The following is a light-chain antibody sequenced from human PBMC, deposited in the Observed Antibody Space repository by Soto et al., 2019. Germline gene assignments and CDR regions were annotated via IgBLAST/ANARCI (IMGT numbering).Light chain of an antibody. V-gene: IGLV1-40*01. J-gene: IGLJ1*01. CDR2: DNS. CDR1: SSDIGAGYD. CDR3: QSYDSSLSVSYV. Sequence: QSVLTQPPSASGSPGQSVTISCTGTSSDIGAGYDVHWYQQHPGTAPKLLIYDNSNRPSGVPDRFSGSKSGTSASLAITGLQAEDEADYYCQSYDSSLSVSYVFGTGTKVPVL.